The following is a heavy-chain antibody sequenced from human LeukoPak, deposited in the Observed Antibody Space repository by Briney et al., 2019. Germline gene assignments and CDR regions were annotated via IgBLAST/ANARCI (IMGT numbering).Heavy chain of an antibody. CDR2: IRYDGSNK. CDR1: GFTFSSYG. CDR3: ARDPSYAPWRKTMDV. D-gene: IGHD2-2*01. Sequence: PGGSLRLSCAASGFTFSSYGMHWVRQAPGKGLEWVAFIRYDGSNKYYADSVKGRFTISRDNSKNTLYLQMNSLRAEDTAVYYCARDPSYAPWRKTMDVWGQGTTVTVSS. J-gene: IGHJ6*02. V-gene: IGHV3-30*02.